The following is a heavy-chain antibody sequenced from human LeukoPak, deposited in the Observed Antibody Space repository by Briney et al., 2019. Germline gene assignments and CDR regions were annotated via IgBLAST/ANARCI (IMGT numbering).Heavy chain of an antibody. V-gene: IGHV3-23*01. CDR3: TKALYGGNSD. CDR1: GFTFITYA. J-gene: IGHJ4*02. Sequence: PGGSLRLSCAAPGFTFITYAMSWVRRAPGKGLEWVSGISGSGASTNYADSVKGRFTISRDNSKNTVYLQMNSLRAEDTAVYYCTKALYGGNSDWGQGTQVTVSS. CDR2: ISGSGAST. D-gene: IGHD4-23*01.